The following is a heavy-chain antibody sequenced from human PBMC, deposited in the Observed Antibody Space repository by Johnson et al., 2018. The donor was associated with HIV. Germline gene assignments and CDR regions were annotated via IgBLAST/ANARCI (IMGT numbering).Heavy chain of an antibody. CDR3: ASPLEAAAGPMDAFDI. Sequence: QVQLVESGGGVVQPGRSLRLSCAASGFTFSSYGIHWVRQAPGKGLEWVTVTSYDGSNKYYADSVKGRFTISRDNAKNSLYLQMNSLRAEDTAVYYCASPLEAAAGPMDAFDIWGQGTMVTVSS. CDR1: GFTFSSYG. CDR2: TSYDGSNK. J-gene: IGHJ3*02. V-gene: IGHV3-30*03. D-gene: IGHD6-13*01.